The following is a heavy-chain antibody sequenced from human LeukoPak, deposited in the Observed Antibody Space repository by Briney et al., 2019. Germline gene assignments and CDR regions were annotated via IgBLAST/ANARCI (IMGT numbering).Heavy chain of an antibody. Sequence: GGSLRLSCAASGSTFSSYGMNWVRQAPGKGLEWVAVISYDGSNKYYADSVKGRFTISRDNSKNTLYLQMNSLRAEDTAVYYYAKRMGPSIAATDLDYWGQGTLVTVSS. D-gene: IGHD6-13*01. J-gene: IGHJ4*02. CDR1: GSTFSSYG. CDR3: AKRMGPSIAATDLDY. V-gene: IGHV3-30*18. CDR2: ISYDGSNK.